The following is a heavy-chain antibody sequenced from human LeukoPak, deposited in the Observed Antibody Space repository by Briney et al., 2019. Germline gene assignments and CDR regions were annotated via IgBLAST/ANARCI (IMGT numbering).Heavy chain of an antibody. CDR2: INPNSGGT. J-gene: IGHJ6*03. V-gene: IGHV1-2*02. CDR3: ARARSGYSGYDWGSYYYYYYMDV. Sequence: GASVKVSCKASGYTFTGYYMHWVRQAPGQGLEWMGWINPNSGGTNYAQKFQGRVTMTRDTSISTAYMELSRLRSDDTAVYYCARARSGYSGYDWGSYYYYYYMDVWGKGTTVTVSS. D-gene: IGHD5-12*01. CDR1: GYTFTGYY.